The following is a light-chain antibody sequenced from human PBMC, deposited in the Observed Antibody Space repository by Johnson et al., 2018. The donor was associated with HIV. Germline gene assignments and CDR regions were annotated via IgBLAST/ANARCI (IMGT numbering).Light chain of an antibody. CDR3: GTWAISLRVGF. V-gene: IGLV1-51*01. CDR2: DNN. CDR1: SSNIGNNY. Sequence: QSVLTQPPSVSAAPGQKVTISCSGSSSNIGNNYVSWYQQLPGTAPKLLIYDNNKRPSGIPDRFSGSKSGTSATLGITGLQTGDEADYYCGTWAISLRVGFFGTGTKVTVL. J-gene: IGLJ1*01.